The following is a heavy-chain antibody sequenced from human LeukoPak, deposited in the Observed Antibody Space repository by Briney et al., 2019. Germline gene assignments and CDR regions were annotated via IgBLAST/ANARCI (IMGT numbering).Heavy chain of an antibody. Sequence: PGGSLRLSCAASGFTFSSYAMYWVRQAPGKGLEWVAVISYDGSNKYYADSVKGRFTISRDNSKNTLYLQMNSLRAEDTAVYYCARDLYYYDRSPYYFDYWGQGTLVTVSS. CDR1: GFTFSSYA. CDR3: ARDLYYYDRSPYYFDY. J-gene: IGHJ4*02. V-gene: IGHV3-30-3*01. CDR2: ISYDGSNK. D-gene: IGHD3-22*01.